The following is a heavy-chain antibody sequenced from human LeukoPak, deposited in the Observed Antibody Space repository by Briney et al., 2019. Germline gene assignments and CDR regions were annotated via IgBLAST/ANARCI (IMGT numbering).Heavy chain of an antibody. CDR3: ARIDAVAATPTSFDY. Sequence: SETLSLTWTVSGGSISIFYWSWIRQPPGKGLEWIGDIYYSGTTNYNPSLKSRVTISLDTSKNQFSLRLSSVTAADTAVYYCARIDAVAATPTSFDYWGQGTLVTVSS. J-gene: IGHJ4*02. CDR1: GGSISIFY. D-gene: IGHD6-19*01. V-gene: IGHV4-59*01. CDR2: IYYSGTT.